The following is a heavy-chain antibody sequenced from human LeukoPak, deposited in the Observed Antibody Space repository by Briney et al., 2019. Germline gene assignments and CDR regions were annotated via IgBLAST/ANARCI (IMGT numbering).Heavy chain of an antibody. CDR3: ARGPQRITIFGVVTQRPSEVWYFDL. D-gene: IGHD3-3*01. J-gene: IGHJ2*01. CDR1: GFTFSSYW. CDR2: INSDGSST. V-gene: IGHV3-74*01. Sequence: GGSLSLSCAASGFTFSSYWMHWVRQAPGKGLVWVSRINSDGSSTSYAYSVKGRFTISRDNAKNTLYLQMNSLRAEDTAVYYCARGPQRITIFGVVTQRPSEVWYFDLWGRGTLVTVSS.